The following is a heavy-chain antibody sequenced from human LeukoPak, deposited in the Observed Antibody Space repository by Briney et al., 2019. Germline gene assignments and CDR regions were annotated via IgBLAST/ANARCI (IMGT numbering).Heavy chain of an antibody. J-gene: IGHJ4*02. Sequence: GGSLRLSCAASGFTFSNYAMTWVRQAPGKGLEWVSVISGSGSNTDYADSVKGRFTISRDNAKNTLYLQMNSLRDEDTAVYYCARDRGYVTDYWGQGTLVTVSS. D-gene: IGHD5-12*01. CDR3: ARDRGYVTDY. CDR2: ISGSGSNT. CDR1: GFTFSNYA. V-gene: IGHV3-23*01.